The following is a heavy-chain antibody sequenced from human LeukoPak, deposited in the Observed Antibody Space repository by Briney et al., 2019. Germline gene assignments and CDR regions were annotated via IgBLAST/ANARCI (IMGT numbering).Heavy chain of an antibody. Sequence: GESLKISCKGSGYSFTSYWIGWVRQIPGKGLEWMGIIYPGDSDTRHSPSFQGQVTISADKSISTAYLQWSSLKASDTAMYYCARRDYYGSGSYYIYYWGQGTLVTVSS. J-gene: IGHJ4*02. CDR2: IYPGDSDT. V-gene: IGHV5-51*01. CDR3: ARRDYYGSGSYYIYY. D-gene: IGHD3-10*01. CDR1: GYSFTSYW.